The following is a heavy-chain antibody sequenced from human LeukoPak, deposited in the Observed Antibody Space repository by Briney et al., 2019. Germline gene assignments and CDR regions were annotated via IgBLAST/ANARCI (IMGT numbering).Heavy chain of an antibody. V-gene: IGHV1-18*01. CDR3: ARDPVVDYYDSSEMIGFDP. J-gene: IGHJ5*02. D-gene: IGHD3-22*01. CDR2: ISVYNGNT. CDR1: GYIFTSYG. Sequence: GASVKVSCKASGYIFTSYGISWVRQAPGQGLEWMGWISVYNGNTNYPQRLQGRVTMTTDTSTSTAYMELRSLRSDDTAVYYCARDPVVDYYDSSEMIGFDPWGQGTLVTVSS.